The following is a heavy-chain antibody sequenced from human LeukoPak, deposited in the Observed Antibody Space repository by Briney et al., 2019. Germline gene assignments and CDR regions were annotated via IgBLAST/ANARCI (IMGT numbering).Heavy chain of an antibody. D-gene: IGHD3-10*01. CDR2: IYYSGST. J-gene: IGHJ6*03. CDR1: GGSFSGYY. V-gene: IGHV4-59*01. Sequence: PSETLSLTCAVYGGSFSGYYWSWIRQPPGKGLEWIGYIYYSGSTNYNPSLKSRVTISVDTSKNQFSLKLSSVTAADTAVYYCARGYYGSGSTLYYYYYMDVWGKGTTVTVSS. CDR3: ARGYYGSGSTLYYYYYMDV.